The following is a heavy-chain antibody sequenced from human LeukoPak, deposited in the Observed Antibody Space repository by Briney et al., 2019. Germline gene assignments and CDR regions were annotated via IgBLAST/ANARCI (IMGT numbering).Heavy chain of an antibody. CDR3: ARFLNYYDSSGYAY. CDR1: GFTFSSYE. Sequence: SGGSLRLSCAASGFTFSSYEMNWVRQAPGKGLEWVSYISSSGSTIYYADSVKGRFTISRDNAKNSLYLQMNSLRAEDTAVYYCARFLNYYDSSGYAYWGQGTLVTVSS. CDR2: ISSSGSTI. J-gene: IGHJ4*02. D-gene: IGHD3-22*01. V-gene: IGHV3-48*03.